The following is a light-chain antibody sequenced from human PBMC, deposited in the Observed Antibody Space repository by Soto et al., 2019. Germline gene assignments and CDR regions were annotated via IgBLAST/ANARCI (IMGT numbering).Light chain of an antibody. Sequence: DILMTQSAESLAVSLGERATINCKSSQSVLYRTNNKNYLAWYQQKPGQPPKLLIYWASTRESGVPDRFSGSGSGTDFTLTITSLQAADVAVYYCQQYFSTWTFGQGTKVAIK. CDR3: QQYFSTWT. CDR2: WAS. V-gene: IGKV4-1*01. J-gene: IGKJ1*01. CDR1: QSVLYRTNNKNY.